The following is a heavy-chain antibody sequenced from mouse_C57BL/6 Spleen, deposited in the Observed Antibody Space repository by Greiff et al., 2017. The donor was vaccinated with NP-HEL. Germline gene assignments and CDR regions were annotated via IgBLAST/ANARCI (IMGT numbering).Heavy chain of an antibody. V-gene: IGHV1-50*01. D-gene: IGHD1-1*01. CDR1: GYTFTSYW. J-gene: IGHJ3*01. Sequence: QVQLQQPGAELVKPGASVKLSCKASGYTFTSYWMQWVKQRPGQGLEWIGEIDPSDSYTNYNQKFKGKATLTVDTSSSTAYMQLSSLTSEDSAVYYCARSYYGSSLPFAYWGQGTLVTVSA. CDR3: ARSYYGSSLPFAY. CDR2: IDPSDSYT.